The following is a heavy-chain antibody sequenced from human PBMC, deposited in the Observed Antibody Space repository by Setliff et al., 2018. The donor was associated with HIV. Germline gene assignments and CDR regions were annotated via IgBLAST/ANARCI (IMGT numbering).Heavy chain of an antibody. CDR2: IFYSGTT. CDR3: ARVNALIRAPFDY. Sequence: SETLSLTCTVSGGSITGYYWSWVRQPPGKGLEWIGYIFYSGTTNYSPSLNSRATISVDTSKNSFSLRLSSVTAADTAVYYCARVNALIRAPFDYWGQGAPVTVSS. J-gene: IGHJ4*02. CDR1: GGSITGYY. V-gene: IGHV4-59*01.